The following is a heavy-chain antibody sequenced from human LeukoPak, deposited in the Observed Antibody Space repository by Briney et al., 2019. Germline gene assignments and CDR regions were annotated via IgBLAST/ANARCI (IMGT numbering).Heavy chain of an antibody. V-gene: IGHV4-59*01. CDR3: ARARGGYGDYGSWFDP. CDR2: VHYSGST. J-gene: IGHJ5*02. D-gene: IGHD4-17*01. Sequence: SETLSLTCTVSGDSISGYYWNWIRQPPGKGLEWIGFVHYSGSTNYNPFLKSRVTISVDISKNQFSLNLSSVTAADTAVYHCARARGGYGDYGSWFDPWGQGTLVPVSS. CDR1: GDSISGYY.